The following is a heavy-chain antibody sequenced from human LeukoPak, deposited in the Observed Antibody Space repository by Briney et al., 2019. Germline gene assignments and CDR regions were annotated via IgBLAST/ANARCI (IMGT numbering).Heavy chain of an antibody. V-gene: IGHV3-73*01. CDR2: IRSKANSYAT. Sequence: GGSLRLSCAASGFTFSGSAMHWVRQASGKGLEWDGRIRSKANSYATAYAASVKGRFTISRDDSKNTAYLQMNSLKTEDTAVYYCTSDEVDTAMVGFDYWGQGTLVTVSS. CDR3: TSDEVDTAMVGFDY. D-gene: IGHD5-18*01. CDR1: GFTFSGSA. J-gene: IGHJ4*02.